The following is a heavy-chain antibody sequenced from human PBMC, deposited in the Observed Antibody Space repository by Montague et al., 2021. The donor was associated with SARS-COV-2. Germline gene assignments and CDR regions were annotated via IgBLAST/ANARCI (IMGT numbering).Heavy chain of an antibody. Sequence: SETLSLTCSVSGDSITNHYWSWIRQPAGKGLEWIGRMHFTGKTNFSPFFSSRLTMSADTSKNQFSLKLASVTAADTAIYFCARDRFDFGAGRQGTIDFWGQGTLVTVSS. J-gene: IGHJ4*02. CDR2: MHFTGKT. CDR1: GDSITNHY. CDR3: ARDRFDFGAGRQGTIDF. D-gene: IGHD3-10*01. V-gene: IGHV4-4*07.